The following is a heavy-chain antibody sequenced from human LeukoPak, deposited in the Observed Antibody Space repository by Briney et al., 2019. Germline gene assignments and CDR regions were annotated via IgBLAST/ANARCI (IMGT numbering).Heavy chain of an antibody. V-gene: IGHV4-39*01. D-gene: IGHD2-2*01. J-gene: IGHJ6*03. CDR3: VRQAYCSSTSCRVRPYYYYYYMDV. CDR2: IYYSGST. Sequence: SETLSLTCTVSGGSISSSSYYWGWIRQPPGKGLEWIGSIYYSGSTYYNPSLKSRVTISVDTSKNQFSLKLSSVTAADTAVYYCVRQAYCSSTSCRVRPYYYYYYMDVWGKGTTVTVSS. CDR1: GGSISSSSYY.